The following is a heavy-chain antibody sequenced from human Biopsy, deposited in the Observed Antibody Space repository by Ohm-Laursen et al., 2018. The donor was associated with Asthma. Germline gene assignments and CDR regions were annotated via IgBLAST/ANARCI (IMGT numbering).Heavy chain of an antibody. CDR3: ARIPRRSDSYFVDY. V-gene: IGHV4-31*03. CDR2: IHHSGTS. CDR1: GDSITSGGCC. J-gene: IGHJ4*02. D-gene: IGHD3-10*02. Sequence: SQTLSLTYTVSGDSITSGGCCWNWIRQHPGKGLEWIGYIHHSGTSYFNPSLKSRVSFSRDTSKNQFSLRLSSVTAADTAMYYCARIPRRSDSYFVDYWGQGTLVTVSS.